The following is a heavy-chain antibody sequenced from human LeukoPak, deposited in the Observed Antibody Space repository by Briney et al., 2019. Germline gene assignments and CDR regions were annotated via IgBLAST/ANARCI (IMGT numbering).Heavy chain of an antibody. V-gene: IGHV3-33*01. J-gene: IGHJ4*02. D-gene: IGHD2-2*02. Sequence: PGRSLRLSCAASGFTFSSYGMHWVRQAPGKGLEWVAVIWYDGSNKYYADSVKGRFTISRDNSKNTLYLQMNSLRAEDTAVYYCARGSATAILSFDYWGQGTLVTVSS. CDR2: IWYDGSNK. CDR1: GFTFSSYG. CDR3: ARGSATAILSFDY.